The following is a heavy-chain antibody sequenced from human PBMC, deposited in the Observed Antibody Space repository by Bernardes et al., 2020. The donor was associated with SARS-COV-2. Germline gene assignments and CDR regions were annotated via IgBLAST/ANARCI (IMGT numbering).Heavy chain of an antibody. V-gene: IGHV4-34*01. CDR3: ARAVWGIWHFDL. CDR1: GGSLSGYY. D-gene: IGHD3-16*01. Sequence: SEPLSLTCAVYGGSLSGYYWNWIRQPPGKGLEWIGEINYSGSTNYNPSLKGRVTISIDTSKNQFSLKLSSVTAADTAVYYCARAVWGIWHFDLWGRGTLVTVSS. CDR2: INYSGST. J-gene: IGHJ2*01.